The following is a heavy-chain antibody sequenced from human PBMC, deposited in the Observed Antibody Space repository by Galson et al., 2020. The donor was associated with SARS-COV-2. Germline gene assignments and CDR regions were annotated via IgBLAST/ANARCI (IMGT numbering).Heavy chain of an antibody. V-gene: IGHV3-64*01. CDR3: ARDRAGVADS. J-gene: IGHJ4*02. CDR1: GFSFSTYA. CDR2: ITSDGGTT. D-gene: IGHD6-13*01. Sequence: GESLKISCAASGFSFSTYAMHWVRQAPGKGLEYVSSITSDGGTTYYANSVKGRFTISRDNSKNTLSLQMGSLRVDDMALYYCARDRAGVADSWGQGTLVTVSS.